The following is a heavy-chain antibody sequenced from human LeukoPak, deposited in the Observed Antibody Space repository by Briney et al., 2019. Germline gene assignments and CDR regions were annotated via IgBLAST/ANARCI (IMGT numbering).Heavy chain of an antibody. CDR2: ISNNGGRT. Sequence: GGSLRLSCAGSGFSFSSNTMSWVRQAPGRGLEWVSAISNNGGRTDYADSVKGRFTISRDNSKSTLYLHMDSLRAEDTAVYYCARDEDTSALSEYWGQGTLVAVSS. V-gene: IGHV3-23*01. J-gene: IGHJ4*02. D-gene: IGHD2/OR15-2a*01. CDR3: ARDEDTSALSEY. CDR1: GFSFSSNT.